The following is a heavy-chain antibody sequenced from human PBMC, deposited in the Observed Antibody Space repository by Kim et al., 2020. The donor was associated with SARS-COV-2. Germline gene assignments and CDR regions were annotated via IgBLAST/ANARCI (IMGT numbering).Heavy chain of an antibody. CDR1: GFTFENFA. CDR2: ISGEGDIT. J-gene: IGHJ4*03. Sequence: LSLTCAASGFTFENFAMHWVRQVPGKSLEWVSLISGEGDITYYSDAVKGRFTISRDNKKNALYLQMDSLRIEDIALYYCAKDLATGY. V-gene: IGHV3-43*02. CDR3: AKDLATGY.